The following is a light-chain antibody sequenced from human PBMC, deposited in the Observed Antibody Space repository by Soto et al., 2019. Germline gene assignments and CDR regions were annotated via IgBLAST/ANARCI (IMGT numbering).Light chain of an antibody. CDR1: SSNIGTYT. J-gene: IGLJ1*01. CDR3: SSYAGSNNVV. V-gene: IGLV1-44*01. Sequence: QSVLTQPPSASGTPGQRVTISCSGSSSNIGTYTVDWYQQVPGTAPKLLIYSNHQRPSGVPDRFSGSRSGTSASLAISGLQSEDEADYYCSSYAGSNNVVFGTGTKLTVL. CDR2: SNH.